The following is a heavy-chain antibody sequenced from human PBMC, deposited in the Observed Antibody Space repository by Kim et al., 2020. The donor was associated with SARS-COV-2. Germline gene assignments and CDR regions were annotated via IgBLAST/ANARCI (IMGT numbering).Heavy chain of an antibody. CDR1: GYTFTSYG. CDR2: ISAYNGNT. CDR3: ARDPPTRAYYYDSSGYYDY. D-gene: IGHD3-22*01. J-gene: IGHJ4*02. Sequence: ASVKVSCKASGYTFTSYGISWVRQAPGQGLEWMGWISAYNGNTNYAQKLQGRVTMTTDTSTSTAYMELRSLRSDDTAVYYCARDPPTRAYYYDSSGYYDYWSQGTLVTVSS. V-gene: IGHV1-18*01.